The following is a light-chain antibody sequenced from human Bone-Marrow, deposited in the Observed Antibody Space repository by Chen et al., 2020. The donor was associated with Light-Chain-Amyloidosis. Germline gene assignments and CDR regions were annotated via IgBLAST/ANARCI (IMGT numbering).Light chain of an antibody. CDR3: QVWDRSSDRPV. CDR1: NLGSTS. CDR2: DDS. V-gene: IGLV3-21*02. Sequence: SYVLTQPSSVSVAPGQTATLACGGNNLGSTSVHWYQQTPGQAPLLVVYDDSDRPAGIPARLSGSNSGNTATLTISRVEAGDEADYYCQVWDRSSDRPVFGGGTKLTVL. J-gene: IGLJ3*02.